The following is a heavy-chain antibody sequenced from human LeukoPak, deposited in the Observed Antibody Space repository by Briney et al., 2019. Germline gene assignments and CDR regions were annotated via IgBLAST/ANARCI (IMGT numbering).Heavy chain of an antibody. CDR3: ARDLGYSSSSDYFDY. Sequence: ASVKVPCKASGYTFTGYYMHWVRQAPGQGLEWMGWINPNSGGTNYAQKFQGRVTMTRDTSISTAYMELSRLRSDDTAVYYCARDLGYSSSSDYFDYWGQGTLVTVSS. CDR1: GYTFTGYY. D-gene: IGHD6-6*01. CDR2: INPNSGGT. J-gene: IGHJ4*02. V-gene: IGHV1-2*02.